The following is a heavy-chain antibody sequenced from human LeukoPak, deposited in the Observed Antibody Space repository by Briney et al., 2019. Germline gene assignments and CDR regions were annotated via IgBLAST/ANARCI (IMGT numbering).Heavy chain of an antibody. Sequence: MPGGSLRLSCAASGFTFSSYTMNWVRQAPGKGLEWVSSISSSGNYIYYADSVKGRLTISRDNAKNSLYLQMNSLRGEDTAVYYCARDRGYGYHDSSGYFWGQGTLVTVSS. CDR2: ISSSGNYI. V-gene: IGHV3-21*01. CDR1: GFTFSSYT. J-gene: IGHJ4*02. CDR3: ARDRGYGYHDSSGYF. D-gene: IGHD3-22*01.